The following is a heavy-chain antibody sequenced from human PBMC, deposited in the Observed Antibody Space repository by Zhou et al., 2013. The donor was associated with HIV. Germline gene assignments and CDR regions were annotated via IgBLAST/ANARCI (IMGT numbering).Heavy chain of an antibody. Sequence: QVQLVQSGAEVKKPGSSVKVSCKASGGTFSSYAISWVRQAPGQGLEWMGGIIPIFGTANYAQKFQGRVTITTDESTSTAYMELSSLRSEDTAVYYCARAINYYDSSGYYHPPIDFDYWGQGTLVTVSS. D-gene: IGHD3-22*01. CDR2: IIPIFGTA. CDR3: ARAINYYDSSGYYHPPIDFDY. CDR1: GGTFSSYA. J-gene: IGHJ4*02. V-gene: IGHV1-69*05.